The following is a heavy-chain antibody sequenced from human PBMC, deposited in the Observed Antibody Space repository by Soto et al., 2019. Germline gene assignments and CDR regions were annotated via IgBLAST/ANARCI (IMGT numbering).Heavy chain of an antibody. CDR2: ISGSGGST. CDR3: ARANYYGSPGDFDY. V-gene: IGHV3-23*01. CDR1: GFTFSSYA. D-gene: IGHD3-10*01. Sequence: GESLKISCAASGFTFSSYAMSWVRQAPGKGLEWVSAISGSGGSTYYADSVKGRFTISRDNSKNTLYLQMNSLRAEDTAVYYCARANYYGSPGDFDYWGQGTLVTVSS. J-gene: IGHJ4*02.